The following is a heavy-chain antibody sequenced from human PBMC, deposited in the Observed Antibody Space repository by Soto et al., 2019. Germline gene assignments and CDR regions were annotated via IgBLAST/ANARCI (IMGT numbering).Heavy chain of an antibody. Sequence: SETLSLTCTVSGGSVSSGSYYWSWIRQPPGKGLEWIGYIYYSGSTNYNPSLKSRVTISVDTSKNQFSLKLSSVTAADTAVYYCARVRKAAAGYYYCYYGMDVWGQGPTVTVSS. CDR2: IYYSGST. J-gene: IGHJ6*02. CDR1: GGSVSSGSYY. D-gene: IGHD6-13*01. V-gene: IGHV4-61*01. CDR3: ARVRKAAAGYYYCYYGMDV.